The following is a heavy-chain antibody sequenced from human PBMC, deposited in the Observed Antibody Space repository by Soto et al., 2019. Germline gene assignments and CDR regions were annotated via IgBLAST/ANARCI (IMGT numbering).Heavy chain of an antibody. V-gene: IGHV4-61*01. J-gene: IGHJ4*02. CDR3: ARDGGAATPIGS. CDR2: IYYSGYT. Sequence: QVQLQESGPGLVKASETLSLTCTVSGGSVTSSSYYWSWIRQPPGKGLEWIGYIYYSGYTSYNPSLKSRVTIAIDTSKNEFSLKVNSVTTADTAVYYCARDGGAATPIGSWGQGTLVSVSS. CDR1: GGSVTSSSYY. D-gene: IGHD3-16*01.